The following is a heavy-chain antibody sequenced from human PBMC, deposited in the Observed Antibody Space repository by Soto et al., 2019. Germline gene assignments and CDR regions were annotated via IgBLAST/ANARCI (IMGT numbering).Heavy chain of an antibody. J-gene: IGHJ4*02. D-gene: IGHD3-22*01. CDR3: ARAIGPTLFDY. CDR2: IGTAGDT. CDR1: GFTFSSYD. V-gene: IGHV3-13*04. Sequence: PGGSLRRSCSASGFTFSSYDMRWVRQGPGKGLEWVSAIGTAGDTNYAGSVKGRFTISRENAKNSLYLQMNSLRAGDTAIYFCARAIGPTLFDYWGQGTLVTVSS.